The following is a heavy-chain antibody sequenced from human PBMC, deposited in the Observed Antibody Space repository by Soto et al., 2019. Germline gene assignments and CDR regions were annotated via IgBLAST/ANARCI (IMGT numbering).Heavy chain of an antibody. Sequence: PGGSLRLSSAASGFTFSSYGMHWVRQAPGKGLEWVAVISYDGSNKYYADSVKGRFTISRDNSKNTLYLQMNSLRAEDTAVYYCAKDRLRYSGYDSSDVWGQGTTVTVSS. CDR1: GFTFSSYG. CDR3: AKDRLRYSGYDSSDV. J-gene: IGHJ6*02. CDR2: ISYDGSNK. V-gene: IGHV3-30*18. D-gene: IGHD5-12*01.